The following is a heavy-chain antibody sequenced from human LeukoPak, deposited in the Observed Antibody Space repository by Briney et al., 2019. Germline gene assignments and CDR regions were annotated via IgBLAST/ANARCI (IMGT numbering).Heavy chain of an antibody. V-gene: IGHV3-11*01. CDR1: GFTFSDYY. CDR3: AGEFDYGDYPGY. CDR2: ISSSGSTI. Sequence: GGSLRLSCAASGFTFSDYYMSWIRQAPGRGLELVSYISSSGSTIYYADSVKGRFTISRDNAKNSLYLQMNSLRAEDRAVYFCAGEFDYGDYPGYWGQGTLVTVSS. J-gene: IGHJ4*02. D-gene: IGHD4-17*01.